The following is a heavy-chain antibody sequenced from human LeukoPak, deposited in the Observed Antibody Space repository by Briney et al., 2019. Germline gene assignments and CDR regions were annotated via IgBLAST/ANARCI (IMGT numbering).Heavy chain of an antibody. V-gene: IGHV3-30*18. Sequence: GRSLRLSCAASGFTFSSYGMHWVRQAPGKGLEWVAVISYDGSNKYYADSVKGRFTISRDNSKNTLYLQMNSLRAEDTAVYYCAKEQLFDSSGYRPRRDYYYGMDVWGQGTTVTVSS. CDR2: ISYDGSNK. CDR3: AKEQLFDSSGYRPRRDYYYGMDV. CDR1: GFTFSSYG. J-gene: IGHJ6*02. D-gene: IGHD3-22*01.